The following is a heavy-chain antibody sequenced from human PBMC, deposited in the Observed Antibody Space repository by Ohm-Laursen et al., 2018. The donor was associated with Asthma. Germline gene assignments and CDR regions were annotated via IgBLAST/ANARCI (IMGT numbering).Heavy chain of an antibody. V-gene: IGHV3-11*04. D-gene: IGHD2-2*01. CDR3: VIVPYQPYGMDV. CDR1: GFTFSDYY. Sequence: SLRLSCSASGFTFSDYYMSWIRQAPGKGLEWVSYISSSSSTIYYADSVKGRFTISRDNAKNSLYLQMNSLRDEDTAVYYCVIVPYQPYGMDVWGQGTTVTVSS. CDR2: ISSSSSTI. J-gene: IGHJ6*02.